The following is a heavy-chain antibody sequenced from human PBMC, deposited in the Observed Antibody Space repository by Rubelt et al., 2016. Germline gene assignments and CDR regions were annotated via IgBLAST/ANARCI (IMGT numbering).Heavy chain of an antibody. CDR2: IRSKPNSYAT. V-gene: IGHV3-73*01. CDR3: ARGVFDP. D-gene: IGHD2-8*01. CDR1: GFTFSDSA. Sequence: VQLVESGGGVVQPGRSLRLSCAASGFTFSDSAVHWVRQASGRGLERVGRIRSKPNSYATAYAASVKGRFTISRDDSKNTAYLQMDSLKTEDTAVYYCARGVFDPWGQGTLVTVSS. J-gene: IGHJ5*02.